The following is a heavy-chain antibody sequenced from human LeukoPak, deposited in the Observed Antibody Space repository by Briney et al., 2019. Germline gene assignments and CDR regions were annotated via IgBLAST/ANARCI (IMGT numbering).Heavy chain of an antibody. J-gene: IGHJ6*02. CDR1: GGSISSYY. D-gene: IGHD4-17*01. V-gene: IGHV4-59*08. CDR3: ARRFGYGDYSLYYYYAMDV. CDR2: IYYSGST. Sequence: SGTLSLTCTVSGGSISSYYWSWIRQPPGKGLEWIGHIYYSGSTNYNPSLKSRVTISVDTSKNQFSLKLSSVTAADTAVYYCARRFGYGDYSLYYYYAMDVWGQETTVTVSS.